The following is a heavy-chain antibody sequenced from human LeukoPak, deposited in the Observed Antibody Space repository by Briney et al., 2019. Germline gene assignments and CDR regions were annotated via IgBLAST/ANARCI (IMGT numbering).Heavy chain of an antibody. D-gene: IGHD3-22*01. J-gene: IGHJ4*02. V-gene: IGHV1-46*01. Sequence: ASVKVSCKASGYTLTSYYMHWVRQVPGQGLEWTGIINPSDGTTRYAQKFQGRVTMTRDTSTSTVYMELSSLRSEDTAVYYCARGWLVVHSSGYYKIDYWGQGTLVTVSS. CDR3: ARGWLVVHSSGYYKIDY. CDR2: INPSDGTT. CDR1: GYTLTSYY.